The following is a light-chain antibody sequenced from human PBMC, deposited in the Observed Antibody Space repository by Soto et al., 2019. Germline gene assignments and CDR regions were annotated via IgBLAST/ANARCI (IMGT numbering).Light chain of an antibody. CDR3: AAWDDSLNGHYV. V-gene: IGLV1-44*01. J-gene: IGLJ1*01. CDR2: SNN. Sequence: QSVLTQPPSASVTPGQRVTISCSGSSSNIGSNTVNWYQQLPGTAPKLLICSNNQRPSGVPDRFSGSKSGTSASLAISGLQSEDEADYYCAAWDDSLNGHYVFGTGTKVTVL. CDR1: SSNIGSNT.